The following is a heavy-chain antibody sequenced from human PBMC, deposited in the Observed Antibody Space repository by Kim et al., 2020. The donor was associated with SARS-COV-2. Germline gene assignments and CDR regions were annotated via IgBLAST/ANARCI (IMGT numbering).Heavy chain of an antibody. CDR1: GFTFSSYS. CDR3: ARPGYALAEYFQH. Sequence: GGSLRLSCAASGFTFSSYSMNWVRQAPGKGLEWVSSISSSSSYIYYADSVKGRFTISRDNAKNLLYLQMNSLRAEDTAVYYCARPGYALAEYFQHWGQGTRVTVSS. CDR2: ISSSSSYI. D-gene: IGHD5-12*01. V-gene: IGHV3-21*01. J-gene: IGHJ1*01.